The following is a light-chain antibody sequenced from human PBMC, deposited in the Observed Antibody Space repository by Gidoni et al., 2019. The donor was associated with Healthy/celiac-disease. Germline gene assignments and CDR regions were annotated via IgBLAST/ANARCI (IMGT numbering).Light chain of an antibody. CDR3: CSYAGSYTWV. CDR1: SSDVGGYNY. J-gene: IGLJ3*02. V-gene: IGLV2-11*01. Sequence: QSALTQPRSVSGSPGQSVTISCTGTSSDVGGYNYVSWYQQHPGKAPKLMSYDVSKRPSGVPDRFSGSKSGNTASLTISGLQAEDEADYDCCSYAGSYTWVFGGGTKLTVL. CDR2: DVS.